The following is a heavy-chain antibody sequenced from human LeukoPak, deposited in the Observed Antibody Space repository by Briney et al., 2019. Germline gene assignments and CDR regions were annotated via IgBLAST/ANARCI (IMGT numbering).Heavy chain of an antibody. CDR1: GFTFSSYG. CDR2: ISYDGSNK. J-gene: IGHJ4*02. V-gene: IGHV3-30*18. CDR3: AKDCGDYQYYFDY. Sequence: GGSLRLSCAASGFTFSSYGMHWVRQAPGKGLEWVAVISYDGSNKYYADSVKGRFTISRDNSKNTLYLQMNSLRAEDTAVYYCAKDCGDYQYYFDYWGQGTLVTVSS. D-gene: IGHD4-17*01.